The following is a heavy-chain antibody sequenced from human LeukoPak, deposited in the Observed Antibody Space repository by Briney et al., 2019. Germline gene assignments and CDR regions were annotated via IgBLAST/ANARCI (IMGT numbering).Heavy chain of an antibody. Sequence: ASVKVSCKVSGYTLTELSMHWVRQAPGKGLEWMGGFDPEDGETIYAQKFQGSVTMTEDTSTDTAYMELSSLRSEDTAVYYCATGYAIRGVIRGGLLDVWGKGTTVTVSS. D-gene: IGHD3-10*01. V-gene: IGHV1-24*01. J-gene: IGHJ6*04. CDR1: GYTLTELS. CDR3: ATGYAIRGVIRGGLLDV. CDR2: FDPEDGET.